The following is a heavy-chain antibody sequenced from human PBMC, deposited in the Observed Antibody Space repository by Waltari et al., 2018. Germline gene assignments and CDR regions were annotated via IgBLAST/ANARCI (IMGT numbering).Heavy chain of an antibody. D-gene: IGHD3-16*02. Sequence: QVQLQESGPGLVKPSQTLSLTCTVSGGSISSGSYYWSWIRQPAGKGLEWIGRIYTSRSTKYTPSLKVRVTISLDTSRTPFSRKLSLVTAADTAVYYCAREGGELYDYVWGSYRYSHFDYWGQGTLVTVSS. V-gene: IGHV4-61*02. CDR1: GGSISSGSYY. CDR3: AREGGELYDYVWGSYRYSHFDY. CDR2: IYTSRST. J-gene: IGHJ4*02.